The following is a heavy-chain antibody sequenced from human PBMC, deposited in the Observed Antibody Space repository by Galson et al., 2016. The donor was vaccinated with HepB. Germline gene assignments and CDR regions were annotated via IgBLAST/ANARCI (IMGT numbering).Heavy chain of an antibody. J-gene: IGHJ6*02. D-gene: IGHD2-21*02. Sequence: SLRLSCAASGFTFSDYAMHWVRQAPGKGLEWVTVIWFDGRIIYYAESVKGRFTISRDNSKGTLYLQMNSLSAEDTAVYYCAKSLLGVTLVSYYYGMDVWGQGTTVTVSS. CDR1: GFTFSDYA. V-gene: IGHV3-33*03. CDR2: IWFDGRII. CDR3: AKSLLGVTLVSYYYGMDV.